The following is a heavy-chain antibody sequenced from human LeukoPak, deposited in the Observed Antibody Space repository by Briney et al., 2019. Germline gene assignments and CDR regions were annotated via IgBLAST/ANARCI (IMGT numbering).Heavy chain of an antibody. V-gene: IGHV3-23*01. CDR2: ISGSGGST. CDR1: GFTFSSYA. Sequence: GGSLRLSCAASGFTFSSYAMSWVRQAPGKGPEWVSSISGSGGSTYYGDSVKGRFTISRDNSKNTLYLQMNSLRAEDTAVYYCSAQWLVLGAFDIWGQGIMVTVSS. CDR3: SAQWLVLGAFDI. J-gene: IGHJ3*02. D-gene: IGHD6-19*01.